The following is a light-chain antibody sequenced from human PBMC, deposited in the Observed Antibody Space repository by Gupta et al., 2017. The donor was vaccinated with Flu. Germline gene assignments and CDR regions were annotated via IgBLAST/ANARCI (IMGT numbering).Light chain of an antibody. CDR3: QQYHNWPPWT. V-gene: IGKV3-15*01. CDR1: QSVSSN. Sequence: EIVMTQSPATLSVSPGDRATLSCRASQSVSSNLAWYQQKRGQAPRLLIYGASTRATGIPARFSGSGSGTELTLTISSLQSEDFAVYYCQQYHNWPPWTFGQGTKVEIK. J-gene: IGKJ1*01. CDR2: GAS.